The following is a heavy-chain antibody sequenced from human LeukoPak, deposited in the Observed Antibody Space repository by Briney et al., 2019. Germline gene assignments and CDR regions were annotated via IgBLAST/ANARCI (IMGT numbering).Heavy chain of an antibody. V-gene: IGHV3-21*01. J-gene: IGHJ4*02. CDR1: ACTFINNS. CDR3: ACLRGPSDY. Sequence: PGGSLILSSTTSACTFINNSMNWVRQAPGKGLEWVSSISTNSAFIYYADSFRGRFTISRDNTKNSLYLQMDSLTADDTAVYFCACLRGPSDYWGQGTLVTVSS. D-gene: IGHD4-17*01. CDR2: ISTNSAFI.